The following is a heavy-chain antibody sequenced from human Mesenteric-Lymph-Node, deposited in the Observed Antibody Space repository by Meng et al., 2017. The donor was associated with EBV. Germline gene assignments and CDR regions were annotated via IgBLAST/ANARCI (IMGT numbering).Heavy chain of an antibody. J-gene: IGHJ4*02. V-gene: IGHV3-11*01. CDR1: GFTFNDYY. Sequence: QGHLVESGGGLVKPGGSLRLSCATSGFTFNDYYMSWIRQAPGKGLEWISYISSSGSTTYYADSVKGRFTISRDTAKISLYLQMNSLRDEDTAIYYCARTPPGYFDYWGQGTLVTVSS. CDR2: ISSSGSTT. D-gene: IGHD1-1*01. CDR3: ARTPPGYFDY.